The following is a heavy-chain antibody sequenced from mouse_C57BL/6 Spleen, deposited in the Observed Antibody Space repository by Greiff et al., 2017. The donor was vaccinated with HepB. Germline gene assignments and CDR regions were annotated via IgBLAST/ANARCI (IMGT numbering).Heavy chain of an antibody. D-gene: IGHD3-1*01. J-gene: IGHJ4*01. CDR1: GFTFSDYY. CDR2: INYDGSST. Sequence: EVKVVESEGGLVQPGSSMKLSCTASGFTFSDYYMAWVRQVPEKGLEWVANINYDGSSTYYLDSLKSRFIISRDNAKNILYLQMSSLKSEDTATYYCARDRGDGDAMDYWGQGTSVTVSS. CDR3: ARDRGDGDAMDY. V-gene: IGHV5-16*01.